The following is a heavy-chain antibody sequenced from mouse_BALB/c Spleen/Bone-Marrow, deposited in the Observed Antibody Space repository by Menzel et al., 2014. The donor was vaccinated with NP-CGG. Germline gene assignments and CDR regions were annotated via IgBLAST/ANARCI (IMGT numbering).Heavy chain of an antibody. J-gene: IGHJ2*01. CDR2: IDPENGNT. D-gene: IGHD1-1*01. V-gene: IGHV14-1*02. CDR3: APPYGSIYAYSVY. CDR1: GLNIKDYY. Sequence: EVQLVESGAELVRPGALVKLSCKASGLNIKDYYMHWVKQRPEQGLEWIGWIDPENGNTIYDPKFQGKASITADTSSNTAYPQRSGLSSEGTAVYFCAPPYGSIYAYSVYWGQGTPLSLSS.